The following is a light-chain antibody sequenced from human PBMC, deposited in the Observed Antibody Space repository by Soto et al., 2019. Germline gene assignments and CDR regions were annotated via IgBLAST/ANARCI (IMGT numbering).Light chain of an antibody. CDR1: QSINFY. CDR2: NAY. V-gene: IGKV1-5*01. Sequence: DIQMTQSPSTLSASVGDRVTITCRASQSINFYLAWYQQKAGKAPKVLIWNAYTLESGVPSRFSGSGSGTKFALTISSLQPDDFATYYCQQYNSYSTWTFGQGTKVEIK. J-gene: IGKJ1*01. CDR3: QQYNSYSTWT.